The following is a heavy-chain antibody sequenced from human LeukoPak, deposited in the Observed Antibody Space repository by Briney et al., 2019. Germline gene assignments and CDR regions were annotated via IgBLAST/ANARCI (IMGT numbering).Heavy chain of an antibody. CDR1: GFTFSSYS. CDR3: ARSLAEEKGYFDY. D-gene: IGHD6-6*01. CDR2: ISSSSSYI. Sequence: GGSLRLSCAASGFTFSSYSMNWVRQAPGKGLEWVSSISSSSSYIYYADSVKGRFTISRDNAKNSLYLQMNSLRAEDTAVYYCARSLAEEKGYFDYWGQGTLVTVSS. V-gene: IGHV3-21*01. J-gene: IGHJ4*02.